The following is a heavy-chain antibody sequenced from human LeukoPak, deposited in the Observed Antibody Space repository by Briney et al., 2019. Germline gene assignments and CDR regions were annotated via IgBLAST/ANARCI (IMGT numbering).Heavy chain of an antibody. D-gene: IGHD2-15*01. CDR1: GGSISSYY. V-gene: IGHV4-59*01. CDR3: ARDVRYCSGGSCYSGDYYYYGMDV. CDR2: IYYSGST. J-gene: IGHJ6*02. Sequence: SETLALTCTVSGGSISSYYWSWIRQPPGKGLEWIGYIYYSGSTNYNPSLKSRVTISVDTSKNQFSLKLSSVTAADTAVYYCARDVRYCSGGSCYSGDYYYYGMDVWGQGTTVTVSS.